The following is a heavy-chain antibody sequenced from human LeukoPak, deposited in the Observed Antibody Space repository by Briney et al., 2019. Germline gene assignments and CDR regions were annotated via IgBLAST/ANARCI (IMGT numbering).Heavy chain of an antibody. Sequence: PSETLSLTCTVSGGSISSYYWSWIRQPPGKGLEWIGYIYYSGSTNYNPSLKSRVTISVDTSKNQFSLKLSSVTAADTAVYYCARVRRAYCGGDCYRDAFDIWGQGTMVTVSS. V-gene: IGHV4-59*01. D-gene: IGHD2-21*02. CDR2: IYYSGST. CDR3: ARVRRAYCGGDCYRDAFDI. CDR1: GGSISSYY. J-gene: IGHJ3*02.